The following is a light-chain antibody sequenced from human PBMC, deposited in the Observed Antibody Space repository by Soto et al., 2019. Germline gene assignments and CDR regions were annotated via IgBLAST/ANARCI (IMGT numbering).Light chain of an antibody. Sequence: QSVLTQPASVSGSPGQSITISCSGTRSDIGSYNYVAWYQQFPGKTPKILIYGVSNRPSGVSSRFSGSRSGSTASLTISGHQAEDEADYYCISYTGSSTSYVFGSGAKVTVL. CDR1: RSDIGSYNY. J-gene: IGLJ1*01. CDR3: ISYTGSSTSYV. CDR2: GVS. V-gene: IGLV2-14*01.